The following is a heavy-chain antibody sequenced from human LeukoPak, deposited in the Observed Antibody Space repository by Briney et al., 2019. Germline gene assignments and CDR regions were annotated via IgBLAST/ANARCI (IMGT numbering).Heavy chain of an antibody. D-gene: IGHD3-10*01. J-gene: IGHJ4*02. CDR2: IKEDGSEK. CDR1: GFTLSNYW. Sequence: GGSLRLSCVASGFTLSNYWMSWVRQAPGKGLEWVANIKEDGSEKDYVGSVKGRFTISRDNAKTSLYLQMNSLRDEDTAVYYCARDYPGQGIDYWGQGTLVTVSS. V-gene: IGHV3-7*01. CDR3: ARDYPGQGIDY.